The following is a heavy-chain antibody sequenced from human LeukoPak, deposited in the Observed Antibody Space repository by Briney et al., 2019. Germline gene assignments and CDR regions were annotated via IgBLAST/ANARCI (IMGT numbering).Heavy chain of an antibody. D-gene: IGHD3-3*01. CDR2: IYYSGST. V-gene: IGHV4-59*01. CDR3: ASSPYDFRSGYCVFDP. CDR1: GGSISSYY. Sequence: SETLSLTCTVSGGSISSYYWSWIRQPPGKGLEWIGYIYYSGSTNYNPPLKSRVTISVDTSKNQFSLKLSSVTAADTAVYYCASSPYDFRSGYCVFDPWGQGTLVTVSS. J-gene: IGHJ5*02.